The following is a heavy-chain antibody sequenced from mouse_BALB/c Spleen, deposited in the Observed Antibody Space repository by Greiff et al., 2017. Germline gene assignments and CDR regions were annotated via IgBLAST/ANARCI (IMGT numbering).Heavy chain of an antibody. D-gene: IGHD1-1*01. CDR3: AGYYYGSSYGRYAMDY. V-gene: IGHV1S135*01. CDR1: GYAFTSYN. J-gene: IGHJ4*01. Sequence: EVQLQQSGPELVKPGASVKVSCKASGYAFTSYNMYWVKQSHGKSLEWIGYIDPYNGGTSYNQKFKGKATLTVDKSSSTAYMHLNSLTSEDSAVYYCAGYYYGSSYGRYAMDYWGQGTSVTVSS. CDR2: IDPYNGGT.